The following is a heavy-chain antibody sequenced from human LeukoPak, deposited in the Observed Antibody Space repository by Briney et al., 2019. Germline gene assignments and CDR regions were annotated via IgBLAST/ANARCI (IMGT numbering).Heavy chain of an antibody. CDR2: IYYSGST. CDR3: ARGGGWLKGGNFDY. Sequence: SETLSLTCTVSGGSISSYYWSWIRQPPGKGLEWIGYIYYSGSTNNNPSLKSRVTISVDTSKNQFSVKLSSVTAADTAVYYCARGGGWLKGGNFDYWGQGTLVTVSS. J-gene: IGHJ4*02. V-gene: IGHV4-59*01. D-gene: IGHD6-19*01. CDR1: GGSISSYY.